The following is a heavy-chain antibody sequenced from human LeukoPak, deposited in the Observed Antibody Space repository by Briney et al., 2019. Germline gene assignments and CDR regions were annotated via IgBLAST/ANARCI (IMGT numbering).Heavy chain of an antibody. V-gene: IGHV4-39*07. CDR3: ATKVMSGSYWGAFDI. D-gene: IGHD1-26*01. J-gene: IGHJ3*02. Sequence: PSETLSLTCTVSGGSISSSSYYWGWIRQPPGKGLEWIGSIYYSGSTYYNPSLKSRVTISVDTSKNQFSLKLSSVTVADTAVYYCATKVMSGSYWGAFDIWGQGTLVTVSS. CDR2: IYYSGST. CDR1: GGSISSSSYY.